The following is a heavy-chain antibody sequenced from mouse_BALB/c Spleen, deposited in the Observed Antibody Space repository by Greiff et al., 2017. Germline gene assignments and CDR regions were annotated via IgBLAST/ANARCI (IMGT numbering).Heavy chain of an antibody. CDR1: GFNIKDYY. CDR3: ARGGY. Sequence: EVQLQQSGAELVRSGASVKLSCTASGFNIKDYYMHWVKQRPEQGLEWIGRIDPANGNTKYDPKFQGKATITADTSSNTAYLQLSSLTSEDTAVYYCARGGYWGQGTLVTVSA. CDR2: IDPANGNT. J-gene: IGHJ3*01. V-gene: IGHV14-3*02.